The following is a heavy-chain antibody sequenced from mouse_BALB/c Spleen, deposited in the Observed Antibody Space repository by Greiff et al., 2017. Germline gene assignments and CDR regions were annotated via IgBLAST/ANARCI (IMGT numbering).Heavy chain of an antibody. V-gene: IGHV1S82*01. CDR1: GYSFTSYW. J-gene: IGHJ4*01. CDR3: ARVCSEYDDSMDG. CDR2: IHPSDSET. D-gene: IGHD6-5*01. Sequence: QVQLKQPGAGLVRPGASVKLSCKASGYSFTSYWMNWVKQRPGQGLEWMGMIHPSDSETRLNQQFKDKATLTVDKSSSTAYMPLSSATSEDSADYYCARVCSEYDDSMDGGGQGTSVTVSS.